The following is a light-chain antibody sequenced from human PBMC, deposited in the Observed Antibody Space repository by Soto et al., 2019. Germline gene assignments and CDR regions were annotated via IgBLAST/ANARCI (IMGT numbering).Light chain of an antibody. CDR2: GAS. CDR3: QQYGSSPLWT. V-gene: IGKV3-20*01. Sequence: EIVLTQSPGTLSLSPGERATLSCRAVQSVSSSYLDWYQQTPGQAPRLLIYGASSRATGIPDRFSGSGSGTDFTLTISRLEPEDFAVYYCQQYGSSPLWTFGQGTKVDI. CDR1: QSVSSSY. J-gene: IGKJ1*01.